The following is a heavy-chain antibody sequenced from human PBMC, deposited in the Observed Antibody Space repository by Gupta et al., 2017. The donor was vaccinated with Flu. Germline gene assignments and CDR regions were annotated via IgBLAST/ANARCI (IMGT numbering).Heavy chain of an antibody. Sequence: WVRQDPGQGLLWVSRINSDGSTRNYADSVRGRFTISRDNAKNTLYLQMSSLRAEDTAVYYCARGDGSGVMDVWGKGTTVTVSS. D-gene: IGHD3-10*01. CDR3: ARGDGSGVMDV. V-gene: IGHV3-74*01. J-gene: IGHJ6*03. CDR2: INSDGSTR.